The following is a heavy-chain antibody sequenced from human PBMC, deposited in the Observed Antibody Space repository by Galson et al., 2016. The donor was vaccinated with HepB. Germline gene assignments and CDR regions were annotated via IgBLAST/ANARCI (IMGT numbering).Heavy chain of an antibody. CDR3: AHREASLGGLDV. Sequence: SETLSLTCSVSGGSITSRNSYWAWIRQPPGKGLEWIGSLDDSGATYYSPSLKSRVTISADTSTSQFSLRLTSATSADTADYYFAHREASLGGLDVWGQGTTVTVSS. V-gene: IGHV4-39*01. J-gene: IGHJ6*02. CDR1: GGSITSRNSY. CDR2: LDDSGAT. D-gene: IGHD3-16*01.